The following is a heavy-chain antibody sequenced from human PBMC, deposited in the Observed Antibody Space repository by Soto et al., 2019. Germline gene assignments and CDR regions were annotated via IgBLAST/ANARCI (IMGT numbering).Heavy chain of an antibody. CDR3: ARVERMGQRSSIAARWGWFDP. Sequence: ASGKVACNASGYPFTSYGIRWVRQAPGQGLEWMGWISAYNGNTNYAKKLQGRVTMTTDTYKSTAYMELRSLRSDDTAVYDCARVERMGQRSSIAARWGWFDPWGQGTLVTVSS. V-gene: IGHV1-18*01. CDR1: GYPFTSYG. D-gene: IGHD6-6*01. J-gene: IGHJ5*02. CDR2: ISAYNGNT.